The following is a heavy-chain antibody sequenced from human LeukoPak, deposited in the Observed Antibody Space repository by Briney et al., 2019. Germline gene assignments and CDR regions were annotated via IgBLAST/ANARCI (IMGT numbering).Heavy chain of an antibody. CDR2: ISGSGGST. Sequence: PGGSLRLSCAASGFTFSSYAMSWVRQAPGKGLEWVSAISGSGGSTYYADSVKGRFTISRDNSKNTLYLQMNSLRAEDTAVYYCAKDLRANNWNLPGLDYWGQGTLVTVSS. V-gene: IGHV3-23*01. J-gene: IGHJ4*02. CDR3: AKDLRANNWNLPGLDY. D-gene: IGHD1-1*01. CDR1: GFTFSSYA.